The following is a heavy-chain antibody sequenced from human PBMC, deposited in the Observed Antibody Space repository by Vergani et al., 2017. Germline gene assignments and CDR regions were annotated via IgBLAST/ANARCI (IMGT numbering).Heavy chain of an antibody. J-gene: IGHJ6*02. CDR2: ISSSSSTI. D-gene: IGHD4-11*01. CDR3: ARDNPVTTVTTYYYYGMDV. V-gene: IGHV3-11*04. Sequence: QVQLVESGGGLVKPGGSLRLSCAASGFTFSDYYMSWIRQAPGKGLEWVSYISSSSSTIYYADSVKGRFTISRDNAKNSRYLQMNSLRDEDTAVYYCARDNPVTTVTTYYYYGMDVWGQGTTVTVSS. CDR1: GFTFSDYY.